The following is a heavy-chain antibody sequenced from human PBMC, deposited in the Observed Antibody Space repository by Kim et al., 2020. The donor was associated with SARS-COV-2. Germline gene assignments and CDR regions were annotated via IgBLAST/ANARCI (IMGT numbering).Heavy chain of an antibody. J-gene: IGHJ6*02. Sequence: GESLRLSCAASGFTFSDYYMSWIRQAPGKGLEWVSYISSSSSYTNYADSVKGRFTISRDNAKNSLYLQMNSLRAEDTAVYYCARVGYDYVWGRYRDYYYYYGMDVWGQGTTVTVS. V-gene: IGHV3-11*05. CDR1: GFTFSDYY. D-gene: IGHD3-16*02. CDR2: ISSSSSYT. CDR3: ARVGYDYVWGRYRDYYYYYGMDV.